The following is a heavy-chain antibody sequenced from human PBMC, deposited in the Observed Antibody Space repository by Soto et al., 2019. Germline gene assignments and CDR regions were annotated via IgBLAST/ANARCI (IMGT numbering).Heavy chain of an antibody. CDR1: GCTFASYG. D-gene: IGHD2-8*01. CDR3: ARDSFTGNAMVTCAVAI. J-gene: IGHJ3*02. V-gene: IGHV1-18*01. Sequence: ASVRVSCKASGCTFASYGISWVRQASGQGLEWMAWISAYNGHTNYSQSLPGGVLMTTETTTNTAYMDLRLLRSDATAVYYCARDSFTGNAMVTCAVAIWSQGTMVPVSS. CDR2: ISAYNGHT.